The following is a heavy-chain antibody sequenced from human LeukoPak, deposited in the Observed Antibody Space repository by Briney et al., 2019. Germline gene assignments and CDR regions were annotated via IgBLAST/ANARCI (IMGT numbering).Heavy chain of an antibody. J-gene: IGHJ6*02. CDR2: IIPILGIA. D-gene: IGHD3-3*01. V-gene: IGHV1-69*04. CDR1: GGTFSSYA. Sequence: SVKVSCKASGGTFSSYAISWVRQAPGQGLEWMGRIIPILGIANYAQKFQGRVTITADKSTSTAYMELSSLRSEDTAVHYCARANYTGLVPYRLYGMDVWGQGTTVTVSS. CDR3: ARANYTGLVPYRLYGMDV.